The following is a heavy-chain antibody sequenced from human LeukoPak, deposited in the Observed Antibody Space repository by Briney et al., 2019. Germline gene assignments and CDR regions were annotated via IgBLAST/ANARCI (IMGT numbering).Heavy chain of an antibody. V-gene: IGHV1-2*02. D-gene: IGHD3-9*01. CDR3: ARGTRYFDWLLRIDAFDI. J-gene: IGHJ3*02. CDR2: INPNSGGT. CDR1: GYTFTGYY. Sequence: ASVKVSCKASGYTFTGYYMHWVRQAPGQGLEWMGWINPNSGGTNYAQKFQGRVTMTRDTSISTAYMELSRLRSDDTAVYYCARGTRYFDWLLRIDAFDIWGQGTMVTVSS.